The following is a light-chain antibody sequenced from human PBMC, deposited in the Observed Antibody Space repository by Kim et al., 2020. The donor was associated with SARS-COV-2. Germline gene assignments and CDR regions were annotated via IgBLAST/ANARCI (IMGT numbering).Light chain of an antibody. CDR3: SSYTSSSTLV. Sequence: QSALTQPASVSGSPGQSITISCSGTRSDVGGYNYVSWYQQHPAKAPKLMIYDVSHRPSGVSNLFSGSKSGNTASLTISGPQAEDEGDYYCSSYTSSSTLVFGGGTQLTVL. J-gene: IGLJ3*02. CDR1: RSDVGGYNY. CDR2: DVS. V-gene: IGLV2-14*03.